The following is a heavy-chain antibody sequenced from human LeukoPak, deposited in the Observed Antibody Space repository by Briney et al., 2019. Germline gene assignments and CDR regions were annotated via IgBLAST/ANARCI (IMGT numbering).Heavy chain of an antibody. J-gene: IGHJ5*02. D-gene: IGHD3-10*01. CDR2: INSDGSST. Sequence: GGSLRLSCVGSGFTFKNYWMHWVRQAPGKGLVWVSRINSDGSSTSYADFVKGRFTITRDNTKNTVYLQVNSLRVDDTAVYFCARGGPYGTGVYYLRNWFDPWGQGVPVTVSS. CDR1: GFTFKNYW. CDR3: ARGGPYGTGVYYLRNWFDP. V-gene: IGHV3-74*01.